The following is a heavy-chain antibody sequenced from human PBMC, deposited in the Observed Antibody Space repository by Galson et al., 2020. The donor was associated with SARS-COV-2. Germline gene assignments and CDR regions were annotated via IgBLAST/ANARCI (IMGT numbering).Heavy chain of an antibody. J-gene: IGHJ4*02. V-gene: IGHV3-49*04. CDR3: TRLLRIQLYPYYFDY. Sequence: GGSLRLSCTASGFTFGDYAMSWVRQAPGKGLEWVGFIRSKAYGGTTEYAASVKGRFTISRDDSKSIAYLQMNSLKTEDTAVYYCTRLLRIQLYPYYFDYWGQGTLVTVSS. CDR1: GFTFGDYA. D-gene: IGHD5-18*01. CDR2: IRSKAYGGTT.